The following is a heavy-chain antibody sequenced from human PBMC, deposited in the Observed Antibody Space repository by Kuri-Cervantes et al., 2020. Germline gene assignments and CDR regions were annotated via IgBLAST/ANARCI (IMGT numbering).Heavy chain of an antibody. CDR1: GYTFTSYY. J-gene: IGHJ4*02. Sequence: ASVKVSCKASGYTFTSYYMHWVQQAPGQGLEWMGIINPSGGSTSYAQKFQGRVTMTRDTSTSTVYMELSSLRSEDTAVYYCARGGSGSYVSDDPFDYWGQGTLVTVSS. CDR3: ARGGSGSYVSDDPFDY. D-gene: IGHD1-26*01. V-gene: IGHV1-46*01. CDR2: INPSGGST.